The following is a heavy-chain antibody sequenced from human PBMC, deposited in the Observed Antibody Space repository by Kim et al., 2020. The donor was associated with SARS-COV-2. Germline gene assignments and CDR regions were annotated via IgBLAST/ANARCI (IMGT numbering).Heavy chain of an antibody. J-gene: IGHJ4*02. CDR1: GFTVSSNY. Sequence: GGSLRLSCAASGFTVSSNYMSWVRQAPGKGLEWVSVIYSGGSTYYADSVKGRFTISRDNSKNTLYLQMNSLRAEDTAVYYCARVTYYYDSSGYYRGGYFDYWGQGTLVTVSS. CDR3: ARVTYYYDSSGYYRGGYFDY. CDR2: IYSGGST. D-gene: IGHD3-22*01. V-gene: IGHV3-53*01.